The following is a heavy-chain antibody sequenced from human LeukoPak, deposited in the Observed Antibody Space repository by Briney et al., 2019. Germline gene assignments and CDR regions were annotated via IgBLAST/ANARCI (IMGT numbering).Heavy chain of an antibody. CDR3: ARYASDYSDYYGMDV. V-gene: IGHV4-31*03. Sequence: SETLSLTCIVSGGSIISGGYYWSWIRQHPGKGLEWIGYIYYSGSTYYNPSLKSRVTISVDTSKNQFSPKLRSVTAADTAVYYCARYASDYSDYYGMDVWGQGTTVTVSS. D-gene: IGHD4-11*01. CDR2: IYYSGST. J-gene: IGHJ6*02. CDR1: GGSIISGGYY.